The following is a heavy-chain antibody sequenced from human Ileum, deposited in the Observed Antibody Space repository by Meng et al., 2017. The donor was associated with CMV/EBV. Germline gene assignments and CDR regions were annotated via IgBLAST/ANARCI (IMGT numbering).Heavy chain of an antibody. J-gene: IGHJ3*02. CDR3: ARDLTHAAFDI. V-gene: IGHV3-48*03. CDR1: GGSVSSGSYY. CDR2: ISSGGRTI. D-gene: IGHD3-9*01. Sequence: LSLTCNVSGGSVSSGSYYWNWIRQPPGEGLEWISFISSGGRTIYYADSVKGRFTISRDDAKNSLYLQMNSLRGDDTAIYYCARDLTHAAFDIWGQGTMVTVSS.